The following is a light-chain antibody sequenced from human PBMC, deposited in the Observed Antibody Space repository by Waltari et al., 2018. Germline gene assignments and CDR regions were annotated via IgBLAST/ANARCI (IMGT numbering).Light chain of an antibody. J-gene: IGKJ2*01. CDR2: GAS. CDR1: QSVSSN. CDR3: QQYNNWPPYT. Sequence: IVMTQSPATLSVSPGERATLSCRASQSVSSNLAWYQQKPGQAPRLLIYGASTRATRVPARFRRSGSGTEFTLTISSLQSEDFAGYYCQQYNNWPPYTFGQGTKLEIK. V-gene: IGKV3-15*01.